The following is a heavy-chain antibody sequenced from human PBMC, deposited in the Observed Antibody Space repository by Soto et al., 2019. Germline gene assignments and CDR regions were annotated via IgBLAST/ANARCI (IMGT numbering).Heavy chain of an antibody. Sequence: QVQLQESGPGLVKPSETLSLTCTVSGGSISKYYWSWIRQPPGEGLEWIGYVYYSGSTSYNPYLKSRVTISVDSSKNQFSLRLSSVTAADTALYYCARHRPYSSPVYFDSWGQGTLVTVSS. J-gene: IGHJ4*02. CDR2: VYYSGST. CDR3: ARHRPYSSPVYFDS. D-gene: IGHD2-15*01. V-gene: IGHV4-59*08. CDR1: GGSISKYY.